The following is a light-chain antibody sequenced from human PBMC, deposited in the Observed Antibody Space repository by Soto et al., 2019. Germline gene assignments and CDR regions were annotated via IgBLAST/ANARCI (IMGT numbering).Light chain of an antibody. CDR2: EVS. Sequence: QSALTQPASVSGSPGQSITISCSGSSSDVGTYNYVSWYQHHPDKAPRLLIYEVSNRPLGVSNRFSGSKSGNTASLTISGLQAEDEADYYCNSYTTSGTLVFGGGTKLTVL. CDR3: NSYTTSGTLV. CDR1: SSDVGTYNY. V-gene: IGLV2-14*01. J-gene: IGLJ2*01.